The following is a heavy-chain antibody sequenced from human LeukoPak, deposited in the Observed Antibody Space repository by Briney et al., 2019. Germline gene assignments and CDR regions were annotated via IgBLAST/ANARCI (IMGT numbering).Heavy chain of an antibody. V-gene: IGHV1-69*01. CDR1: GFTFSSYG. CDR2: IIPIFGTS. D-gene: IGHD3-10*01. Sequence: GGSLRLSCAASGFTFSSYGIHWVRQAPGQGLEWVGGIIPIFGTSNYAQKFQGRVTITADESTSTAYMELSSLRSEDTAVYYCARGGAGLVLLWFGELVPFDYWGQGTLVTVSS. CDR3: ARGGAGLVLLWFGELVPFDY. J-gene: IGHJ4*02.